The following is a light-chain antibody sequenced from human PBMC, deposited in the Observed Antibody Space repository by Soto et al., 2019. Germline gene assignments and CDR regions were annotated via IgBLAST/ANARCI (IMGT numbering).Light chain of an antibody. V-gene: IGKV3-15*01. CDR1: QSVGQSVTTN. CDR3: QQYNNWPFS. CDR2: DVS. J-gene: IGKJ5*01. Sequence: EIVMLQFHAPLSVSAGERFTLSCLASQSVGQSVTTNLAWYQQKPGQAPRLLIYDVSIRATGVPARFSGTGSETDFTLTISGLQSEDSAVYFCQQYNNWPFSFGQGTRLEIK.